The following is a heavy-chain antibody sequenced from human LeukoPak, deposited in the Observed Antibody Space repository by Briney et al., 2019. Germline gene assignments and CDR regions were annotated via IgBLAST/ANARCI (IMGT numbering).Heavy chain of an antibody. Sequence: PGGSLRLSCAASGFKFGSFSTNWVRQAPGKGLEWLSYITSDSSSTYYSDSVKGRFTISRDNAKNSLYLQMNSLRAEDTAVYYCARVIGSYGDSAYWGQGTLVTVSS. J-gene: IGHJ4*02. V-gene: IGHV3-48*04. CDR1: GFKFGSFS. D-gene: IGHD4-17*01. CDR3: ARVIGSYGDSAY. CDR2: ITSDSSST.